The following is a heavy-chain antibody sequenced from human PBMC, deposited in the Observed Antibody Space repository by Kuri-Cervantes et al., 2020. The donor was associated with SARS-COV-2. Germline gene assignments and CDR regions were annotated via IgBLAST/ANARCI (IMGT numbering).Heavy chain of an antibody. Sequence: SETLSLTCSVSGYSISGAYYWGWIRQPPGKGLEWIGSIYHTGSTPSNPSLKSRVTISVDTSKNQFSLKLSSVTAADTAIYYCARQPLDQVLWVGAYWFDPWGQGTLVTVSS. CDR3: ARQPLDQVLWVGAYWFDP. J-gene: IGHJ5*02. V-gene: IGHV4-38-2*01. CDR1: GYSISGAYY. CDR2: IYHTGST. D-gene: IGHD3-10*01.